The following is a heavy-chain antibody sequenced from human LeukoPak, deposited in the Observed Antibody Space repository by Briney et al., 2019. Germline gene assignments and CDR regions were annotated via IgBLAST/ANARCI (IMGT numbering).Heavy chain of an antibody. CDR1: GYTFTGYY. D-gene: IGHD3-3*01. CDR2: INPNSGGT. V-gene: IGHV1-2*02. J-gene: IGHJ4*02. CDR3: ARVAGDYDFWSGYYRY. Sequence: ASVKVSCKASGYTFTGYYMHWVRQAPGQGLEWMGWINPNSGGTNYAQKFQGRVTMTRDTSISTAYMELSRLRSDDTAVYYCARVAGDYDFWSGYYRYWGQGTLVTVSS.